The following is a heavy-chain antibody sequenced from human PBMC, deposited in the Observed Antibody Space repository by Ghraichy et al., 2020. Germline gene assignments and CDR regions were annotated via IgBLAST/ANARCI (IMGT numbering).Heavy chain of an antibody. V-gene: IGHV1-2*02. Sequence: ASVKVSCKASGYTFTDYYMHWVRQAPGQGLDYMGWINPKSGDTNYAQNFQGRVTMTRDTSINTAYMELKRLSFDDTAVYYCARERVVGTENYGMDVWGQGTTVTVSS. CDR3: ARERVVGTENYGMDV. J-gene: IGHJ6*02. D-gene: IGHD6-19*01. CDR1: GYTFTDYY. CDR2: INPKSGDT.